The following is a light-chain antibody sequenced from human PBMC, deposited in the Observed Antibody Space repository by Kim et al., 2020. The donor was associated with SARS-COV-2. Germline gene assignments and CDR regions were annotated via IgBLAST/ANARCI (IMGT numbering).Light chain of an antibody. CDR1: QRVSRSY. Sequence: LSPGERATLSCRASQRVSRSYLAWYQQKPGQAPRLLIYGASSRAAGIPDRFSGSGSGTDFTLTISRLEPEDFAVYYCQQYGSSPYTFGQGTKLEIK. V-gene: IGKV3-20*01. CDR3: QQYGSSPYT. J-gene: IGKJ2*01. CDR2: GAS.